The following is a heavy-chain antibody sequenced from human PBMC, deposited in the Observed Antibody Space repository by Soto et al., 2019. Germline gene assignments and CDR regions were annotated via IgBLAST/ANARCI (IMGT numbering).Heavy chain of an antibody. J-gene: IGHJ2*01. CDR3: AHDRGVRWSGYFEI. CDR1: GFSFSTTNQVG. V-gene: IGHV2-5*02. Sequence: QITLKESGPTLVKPTQTLTLTCTFSGFSFSTTNQVGVGWIRQSPGKALEWLALIYWDDDKRYSQSLKSRLTITKDTSKNQVVLTMTNMDPVDTGIYYCAHDRGVRWSGYFEIWGRGTLVSVSS. CDR2: IYWDDDK. D-gene: IGHD3-10*01.